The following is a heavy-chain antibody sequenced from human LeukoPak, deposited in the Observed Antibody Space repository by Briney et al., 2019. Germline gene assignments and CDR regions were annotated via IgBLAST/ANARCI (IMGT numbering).Heavy chain of an antibody. V-gene: IGHV1-24*01. CDR3: ATGNVDIAAAGTANWFDP. CDR1: GYTLTELS. J-gene: IGHJ5*02. Sequence: ASVKVSCKVSGYTLTELSMHWVRQAPGKGLEWMGGSDPEDGETIYAQKFQGRVTMTEDTSTDTAYMELSSLRSEDTAVYYCATGNVDIAAAGTANWFDPWGQGTLVTVSS. CDR2: SDPEDGET. D-gene: IGHD6-13*01.